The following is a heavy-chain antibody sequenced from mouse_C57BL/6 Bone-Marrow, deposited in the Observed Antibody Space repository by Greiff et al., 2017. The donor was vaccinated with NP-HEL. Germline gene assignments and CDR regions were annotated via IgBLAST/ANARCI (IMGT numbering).Heavy chain of an antibody. CDR2: IYPRSGNT. CDR1: GYTFTSYG. Sequence: QVQLQQSGAELARPGASVKLSCKASGYTFTSYGISWVKQRTGQGLEWIGEIYPRSGNTYYNEKFKGKATLTADKSSSTAYMELRSLTSEDSAVYFCARLAGLLAWFAYWGQGTLVTVSA. J-gene: IGHJ3*01. CDR3: ARLAGLLAWFAY. D-gene: IGHD2-3*01. V-gene: IGHV1-81*01.